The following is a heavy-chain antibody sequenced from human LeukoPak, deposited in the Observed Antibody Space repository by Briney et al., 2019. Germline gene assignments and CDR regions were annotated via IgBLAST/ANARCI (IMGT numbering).Heavy chain of an antibody. V-gene: IGHV1-24*01. J-gene: IGHJ4*02. D-gene: IGHD3-22*01. CDR2: FDPEDGET. CDR1: GYTLTELS. Sequence: ASVKVSCKVSGYTLTELSMHWVRQAPGKGLEWMGGFDPEDGETIYAQKFQGRVTMTEDTSTDTAYMELSSLRSEDTAVYYCATTTPVRVVMLMFDYWGQGTLVTVSS. CDR3: ATTTPVRVVMLMFDY.